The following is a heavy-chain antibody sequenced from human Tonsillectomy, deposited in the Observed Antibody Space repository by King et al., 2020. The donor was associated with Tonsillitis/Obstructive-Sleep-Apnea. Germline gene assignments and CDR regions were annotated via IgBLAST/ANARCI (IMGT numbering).Heavy chain of an antibody. CDR2: INGDGSST. J-gene: IGHJ4*02. Sequence: VQLVESGGGLVQPGGSLRLSCAASGFTFSNYWMYWVRQAPGKGLGWVSRINGDGSSTSYADSVKGRFTISRDNARDPLYLQMNSLRAEDTAVYYCARFQVVPAAMLDYWGQGTLVTVSS. CDR1: GFTFSNYW. D-gene: IGHD2-2*01. CDR3: ARFQVVPAAMLDY. V-gene: IGHV3-74*01.